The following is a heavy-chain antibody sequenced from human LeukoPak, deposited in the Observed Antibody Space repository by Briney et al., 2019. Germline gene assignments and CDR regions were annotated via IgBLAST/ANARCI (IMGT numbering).Heavy chain of an antibody. V-gene: IGHV1-2*02. CDR1: GGTFSSYA. J-gene: IGHJ4*02. Sequence: ASVKVSCKASGGTFSSYAISWVRQAPGQGLEWMGWINPNTGGTNYAQNFQGRVTMTGDTSINTASMELSGLRSDDTAVYYCARALCSGGSCYPAPPGIDFWGQGTLVTVSS. D-gene: IGHD2-15*01. CDR2: INPNTGGT. CDR3: ARALCSGGSCYPAPPGIDF.